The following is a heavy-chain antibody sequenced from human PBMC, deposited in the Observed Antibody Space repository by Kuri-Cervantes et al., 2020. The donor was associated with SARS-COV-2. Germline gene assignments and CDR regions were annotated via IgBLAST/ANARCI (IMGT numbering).Heavy chain of an antibody. CDR2: INPNGGNT. CDR1: GYTFTSYY. V-gene: IGHV1-46*01. Sequence: ASVKVSCKASGYTFTSYYMHWVRQAPGQGLEWMGIINPNGGNTSYAQKFQGRVTMTRDTSTRTVYMELSSPRSEDTAVYTCARSAVVTAIDAFDIWGQGTMVTVSS. D-gene: IGHD2-21*02. CDR3: ARSAVVTAIDAFDI. J-gene: IGHJ3*02.